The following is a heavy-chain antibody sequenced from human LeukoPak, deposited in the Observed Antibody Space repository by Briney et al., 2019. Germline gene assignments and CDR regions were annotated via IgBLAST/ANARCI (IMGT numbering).Heavy chain of an antibody. D-gene: IGHD3-9*01. V-gene: IGHV3-74*01. CDR1: GFTFSSYW. CDR2: INSDGSST. CDR3: AKGDILTGIDY. J-gene: IGHJ4*02. Sequence: GGSLRLSCAASGFTFSSYWMHWVRQAPGKGLVWVSRINSDGSSTSYADSVKGRFTISRDNSKNTLYLQMNSLRAEDTAVYYCAKGDILTGIDYWGQGTLVTVSS.